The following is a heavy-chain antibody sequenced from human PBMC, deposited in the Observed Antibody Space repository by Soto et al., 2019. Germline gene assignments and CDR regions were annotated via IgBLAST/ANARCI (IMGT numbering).Heavy chain of an antibody. CDR1: GYSFTSYW. J-gene: IGHJ4*02. V-gene: IGHV5-51*01. Sequence: PXDSLKISCMGSGYSFTSYWIGLMSQMPGKGLEWMGIIYPGDSDTRYSPSFQGQVTISADKSISTAYLQWSSLKASDTAMYYCARPRDNWNSHSCDYWGQGTLVTVSS. D-gene: IGHD1-7*01. CDR3: ARPRDNWNSHSCDY. CDR2: IYPGDSDT.